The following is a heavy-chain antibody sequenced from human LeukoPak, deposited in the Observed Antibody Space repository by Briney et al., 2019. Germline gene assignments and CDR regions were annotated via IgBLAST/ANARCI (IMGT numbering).Heavy chain of an antibody. CDR3: ARDTRPSYDSSGYYYPGDY. J-gene: IGHJ4*02. Sequence: ASVKVSCKASGGTFSSYAISWVRQAPGQGLEWMAIINPSGGSTSYAQKFQGRATMTRDTSTSTVYMELSSLRSEDTAVYYCARDTRPSYDSSGYYYPGDYWGQGTLVTVSS. D-gene: IGHD3-22*01. CDR1: GGTFSSYA. CDR2: INPSGGST. V-gene: IGHV1-46*01.